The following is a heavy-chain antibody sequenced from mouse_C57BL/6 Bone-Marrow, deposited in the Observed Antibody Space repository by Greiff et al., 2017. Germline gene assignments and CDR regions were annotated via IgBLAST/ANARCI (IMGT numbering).Heavy chain of an antibody. CDR1: GYTFTSYW. V-gene: IGHV1-69*01. J-gene: IGHJ2*01. CDR3: ARYPRYDGSSYFDY. Sequence: QVQLKQPGAELVMPGASVKLSCKASGYTFTSYWMHWVKQRPGQGLEWIGELDPSDSYTNYNQKFKGKSTLTVDKSSSTAYMQLSSLTSEDSAVDYCARYPRYDGSSYFDYWGQGTTLTVSS. CDR2: LDPSDSYT. D-gene: IGHD1-1*01.